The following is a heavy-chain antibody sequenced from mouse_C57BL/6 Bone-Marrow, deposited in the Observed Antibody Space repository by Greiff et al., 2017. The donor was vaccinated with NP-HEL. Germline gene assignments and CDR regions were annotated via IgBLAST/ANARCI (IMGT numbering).Heavy chain of an antibody. Sequence: VQLQESDAELVKPGASVKISCKVSGYTFTDHTIHWMKQRPEQGLEWIGYIYPRDGSPKYNEKFKGKATLTADKSSSPAYMQLNSLTSEDAAVCFCAELEDCGSSPYDAMGCWGQGASVTAAS. V-gene: IGHV1-78*01. CDR3: AELEDCGSSPYDAMGC. J-gene: IGHJ4*01. CDR2: IYPRDGSP. CDR1: GYTFTDHT. D-gene: IGHD1-1*01.